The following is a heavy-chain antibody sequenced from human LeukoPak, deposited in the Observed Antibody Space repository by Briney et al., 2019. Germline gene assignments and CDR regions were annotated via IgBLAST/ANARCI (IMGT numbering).Heavy chain of an antibody. D-gene: IGHD3-16*01. J-gene: IGHJ4*02. V-gene: IGHV4-39*01. CDR1: GGSISSSSYY. CDR2: IYYSGST. Sequence: SVTLSLTCTVSGGSISSSSYYWGWIRQPPGKGLEWIGSIYYSGSTYYNPSLKSRVTISVDTSMNQFSLKLSSVTAADTAVYYCARLFAGAAADWGQGTLVTVSS. CDR3: ARLFAGAAAD.